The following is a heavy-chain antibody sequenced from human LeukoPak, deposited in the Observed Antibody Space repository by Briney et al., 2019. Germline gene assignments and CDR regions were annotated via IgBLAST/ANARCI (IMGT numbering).Heavy chain of an antibody. CDR2: IYYRGST. Sequence: SETLSLTCTVSGGSVSSGSYYWSWIRQPPGKGLEWIGYIYYRGSTNYNPSLKSRVTISVDTSKNQFSLKLSSVTAADTAVYYCARGEWELLLWYYWGQGTLVTVSS. D-gene: IGHD1-26*01. CDR3: ARGEWELLLWYY. CDR1: GGSVSSGSYY. V-gene: IGHV4-61*01. J-gene: IGHJ4*02.